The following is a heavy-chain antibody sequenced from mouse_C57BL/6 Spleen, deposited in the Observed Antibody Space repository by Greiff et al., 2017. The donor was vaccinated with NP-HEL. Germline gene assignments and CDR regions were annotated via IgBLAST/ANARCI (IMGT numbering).Heavy chain of an antibody. J-gene: IGHJ4*01. D-gene: IGHD1-1*01. CDR3: TKAYVYYYAMDY. Sequence: EVKLMESGAELVRPGASVKLSCTASGFNIKDDYMHWVKQRPEQGLEWIGWIDPENGDTEYASKFQGKATITADTSSNTAYLQLSSLTSEDTAVYYCTKAYVYYYAMDYGGQGTSVTVSS. V-gene: IGHV14-4*01. CDR1: GFNIKDDY. CDR2: IDPENGDT.